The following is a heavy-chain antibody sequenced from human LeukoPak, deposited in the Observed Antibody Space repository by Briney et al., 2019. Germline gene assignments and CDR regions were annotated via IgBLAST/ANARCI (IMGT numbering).Heavy chain of an antibody. V-gene: IGHV4-30-4*08. D-gene: IGHD4-11*01. J-gene: IGHJ4*02. CDR1: GGSINSGDYY. CDR2: IYYSGST. Sequence: TSETLSLTCTVSGGSINSGDYYWSWIRQPPGKGLEWIGYIYYSGSTYYNPSLKSRVTISVDTSKNQFSLKLSSVTAADTAVYYCARGPYSNYGQFDYWGQGTLVTVSS. CDR3: ARGPYSNYGQFDY.